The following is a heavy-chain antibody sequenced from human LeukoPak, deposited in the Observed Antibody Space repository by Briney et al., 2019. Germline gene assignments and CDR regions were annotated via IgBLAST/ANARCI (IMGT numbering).Heavy chain of an antibody. CDR2: IKEDGSQK. V-gene: IGHV3-7*03. Sequence: GGSLRLSCAASGFTLSSYWMAWVRQPPGKGLEWVANIKEDGSQKYYGDSVKGRFTISRDNAKNSLFLQMSSLRADDTAIYYCAGHVMHAFNMWGQGTMVTVSS. D-gene: IGHD2-8*01. J-gene: IGHJ3*02. CDR1: GFTLSSYW. CDR3: AGHVMHAFNM.